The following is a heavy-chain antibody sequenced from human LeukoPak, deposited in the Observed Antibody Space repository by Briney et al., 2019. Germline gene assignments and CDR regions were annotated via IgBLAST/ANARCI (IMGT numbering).Heavy chain of an antibody. Sequence: GGSLRLSCAASGFAFSTYGMSWVRQAPGKGLEWVSAISGSGSNTYYADSVKGRFTISRDNSKNTLYLQMNSLRAEDTAIYYCAKDRAWGFDYWGPGTLVTVSS. V-gene: IGHV3-23*01. CDR3: AKDRAWGFDY. CDR2: ISGSGSNT. CDR1: GFAFSTYG. J-gene: IGHJ4*02. D-gene: IGHD7-27*01.